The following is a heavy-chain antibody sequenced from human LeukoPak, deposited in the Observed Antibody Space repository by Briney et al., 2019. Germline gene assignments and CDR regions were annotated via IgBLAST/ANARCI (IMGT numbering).Heavy chain of an antibody. CDR3: ARDGGYCGGDCYDGAFDI. Sequence: GGSLRLSCAASGFTFSSYGMHWVRQAPGKGLEWVAVISYDGSNKYYADSVKGRFTISRDNSKNTLYLQMNSLRAEDTAVYYCARDGGYCGGDCYDGAFDIWGQGTMVTVSS. V-gene: IGHV3-30*03. D-gene: IGHD2-21*01. CDR1: GFTFSSYG. J-gene: IGHJ3*02. CDR2: ISYDGSNK.